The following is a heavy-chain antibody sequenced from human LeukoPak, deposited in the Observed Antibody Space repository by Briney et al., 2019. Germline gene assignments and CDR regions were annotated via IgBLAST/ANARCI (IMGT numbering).Heavy chain of an antibody. CDR3: ARDGAYYDYVWGTYRPYYFDY. CDR2: IIPIFGTA. Sequence: ASVKVSCKASGGTSNSYAISWVRQAPGQGLEWMAGIIPIFGTANYAQKFQGRVTITADDSTSTAYMELSSLRSEDTAVYYCARDGAYYDYVWGTYRPYYFDYWGQGTLVTVSS. D-gene: IGHD3-16*02. CDR1: GGTSNSYA. V-gene: IGHV1-69*13. J-gene: IGHJ4*02.